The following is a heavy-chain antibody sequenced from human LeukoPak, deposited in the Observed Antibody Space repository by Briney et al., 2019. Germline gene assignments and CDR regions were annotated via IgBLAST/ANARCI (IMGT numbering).Heavy chain of an antibody. CDR3: ARGGYYDFWSGYPESYYYYYMDV. CDR1: GFTFSSYA. D-gene: IGHD3-3*01. V-gene: IGHV3-23*01. CDR2: ISGSGGST. Sequence: PGGSLRLSCAASGFTFSSYAMSWVRQAPGKGLEWVSAISGSGGSTYYADSVKGRFTISRDNSKNTLYLQMNSLRAEDTAVYYCARGGYYDFWSGYPESYYYYYMDVWGKGTTVTVSS. J-gene: IGHJ6*03.